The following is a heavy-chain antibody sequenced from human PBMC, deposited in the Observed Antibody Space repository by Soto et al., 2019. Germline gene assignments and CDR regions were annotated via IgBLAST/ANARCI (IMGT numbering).Heavy chain of an antibody. CDR3: ARHLSDNARLAAPPGVEEYYYYGMDV. CDR2: IDPSDSYT. V-gene: IGHV5-10-1*01. Sequence: GESLKISCKGSGYSFTSYWISWVRQMPGKGLEWMGRIDPSDSYTNYSPSFQGHVTISADKSISTAYLQWSSLKASDTAMYYCARHLSDNARLAAPPGVEEYYYYGMDVWGQGTTVTVSS. D-gene: IGHD6-6*01. CDR1: GYSFTSYW. J-gene: IGHJ6*02.